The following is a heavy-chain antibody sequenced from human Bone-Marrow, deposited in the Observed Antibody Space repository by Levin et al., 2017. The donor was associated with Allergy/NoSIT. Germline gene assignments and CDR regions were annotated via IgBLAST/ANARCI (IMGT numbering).Heavy chain of an antibody. CDR1: GGSISSYY. V-gene: IGHV4-4*07. Sequence: SETLSLTCTVSGGSISSYYWSWIRQPAGKGLEWIGRIYTSGSTNYNPSLKSRVTMSVDTSKNQFSLKLSSVTAADTAVYYCARIGLSGPNGPYGGDWFDPWGQGTLVTVSS. CDR3: ARIGLSGPNGPYGGDWFDP. CDR2: IYTSGST. J-gene: IGHJ5*02. D-gene: IGHD2-15*01.